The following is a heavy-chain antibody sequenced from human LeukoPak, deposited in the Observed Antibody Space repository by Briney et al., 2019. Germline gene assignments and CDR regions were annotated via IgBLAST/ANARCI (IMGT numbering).Heavy chain of an antibody. D-gene: IGHD5-24*01. CDR1: GFTFGDYA. CDR3: TRDLEMYYYYYMDV. Sequence: GSLRLSCTASGFTFGDYAMSWVRQAPGKGLEWVGFIRSKAYGGTTEYAASVKGRFTISRDDSKSIAYLQMNSLKTEDTAVYYCTRDLEMYYYYYMDVWGKGTTVTVSS. CDR2: IRSKAYGGTT. J-gene: IGHJ6*03. V-gene: IGHV3-49*04.